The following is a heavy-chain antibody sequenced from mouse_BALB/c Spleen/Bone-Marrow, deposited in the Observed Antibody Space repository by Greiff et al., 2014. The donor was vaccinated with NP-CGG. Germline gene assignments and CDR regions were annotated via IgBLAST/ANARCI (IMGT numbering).Heavy chain of an antibody. CDR1: GHTLTRYW. V-gene: IGHV1S81*02. CDR2: LNPSNGHT. Sequence: QVQLQQSGAELLKPGTSVKLSCKASGHTLTRYWMHWVKQRPGQGLEWIGELNPSNGHTNYNGKFKNKATVTVDKSSSTAYMQLSSLTSEDSAVYYCARMITTRGFDYWGQGTTLTVSS. J-gene: IGHJ2*01. CDR3: ARMITTRGFDY. D-gene: IGHD2-4*01.